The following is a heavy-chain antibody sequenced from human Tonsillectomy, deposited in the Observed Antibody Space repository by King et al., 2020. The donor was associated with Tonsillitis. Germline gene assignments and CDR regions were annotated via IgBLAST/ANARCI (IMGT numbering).Heavy chain of an antibody. J-gene: IGHJ5*02. D-gene: IGHD5-12*01. V-gene: IGHV3-15*01. CDR3: TTDTGYIVAKIEGWFDP. CDR2: IKSKTDGGTT. Sequence: VQLVESGGGLVKPGGSLSLSCAVSGTTFSNAWLSWVRQAPGKGLEWVGLIKSKTDGGTTEYTAPVKGRFSNSRDDSTNMMYLQMNSLKTADSAVYYFTTDTGYIVAKIEGWFDPWGQGTQVTVPS. CDR1: GTTFSNAW.